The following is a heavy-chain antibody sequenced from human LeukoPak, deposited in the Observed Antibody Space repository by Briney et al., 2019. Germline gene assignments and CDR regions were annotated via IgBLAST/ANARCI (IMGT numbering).Heavy chain of an antibody. D-gene: IGHD1-26*01. CDR3: AKVGWELYYFDY. CDR1: GFTFSSYA. V-gene: IGHV3-23*01. J-gene: IGHJ4*02. CDR2: ISGSGGGT. Sequence: GGSLRLSCAASGFTFSSYAMSWVRQAPGKGLEWVSAISGSGGGTYYADSVKGRFTISRDNSKNTLYLQMNSLRAEDTAVYYCAKVGWELYYFDYWGQGTLVTVSS.